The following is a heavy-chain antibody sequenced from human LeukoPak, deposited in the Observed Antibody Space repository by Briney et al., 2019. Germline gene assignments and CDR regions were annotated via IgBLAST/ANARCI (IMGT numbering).Heavy chain of an antibody. CDR3: AKDSSPEWQWTYYFDY. CDR2: ISGSGSTT. V-gene: IGHV3-23*01. J-gene: IGHJ4*02. D-gene: IGHD3-3*01. CDR1: GFTFSNYA. Sequence: GGSLRLSCAMSGFTFSNYAISWVRQAPGKGLEWVSGISGSGSTTYYADSVKGRFTISRDNSKNTLYLQLSNLRAEDTAVYYCAKDSSPEWQWTYYFDYWGQGTLVTVSS.